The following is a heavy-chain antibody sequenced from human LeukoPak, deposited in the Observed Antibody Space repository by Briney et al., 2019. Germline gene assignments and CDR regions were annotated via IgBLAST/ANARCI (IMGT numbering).Heavy chain of an antibody. D-gene: IGHD5-12*01. CDR1: GFTFSSYL. Sequence: GGSLRLSCAASGFTFSSYLMSWVRQAPGKGLGWVANIKQDGSEKYYVDSVKGRFTISRDNAKNSLYLQMNSLRAEDTAVYYCARGNIVATISWFDPWGQGTLVTVSS. J-gene: IGHJ5*02. CDR3: ARGNIVATISWFDP. V-gene: IGHV3-7*03. CDR2: IKQDGSEK.